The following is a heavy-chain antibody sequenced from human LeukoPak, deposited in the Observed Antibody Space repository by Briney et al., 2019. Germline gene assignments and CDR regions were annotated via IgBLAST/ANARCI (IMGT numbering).Heavy chain of an antibody. V-gene: IGHV3-48*03. D-gene: IGHD3-10*02. Sequence: GGALRLSCAASGFTFSSYEMKWVREAPGKGLEWVSYISSSGSTIYYADSVKGRFTISRDNAKNSLYLQMNSLRAEDTAVYYCAELGITMIGGVWGKGPTVTISS. CDR1: GFTFSSYE. CDR2: ISSSGSTI. J-gene: IGHJ6*04. CDR3: AELGITMIGGV.